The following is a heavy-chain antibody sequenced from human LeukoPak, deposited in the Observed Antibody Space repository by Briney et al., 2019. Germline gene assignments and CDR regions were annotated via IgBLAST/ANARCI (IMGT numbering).Heavy chain of an antibody. CDR3: ARASAMNNAFDI. D-gene: IGHD2-2*01. J-gene: IGHJ3*02. CDR1: GGSFSGYY. Sequence: SETLSLTCAVYGGSFSGYYWSWIRQPPGKGLEWIGEINHSGSTNYNPSLKSRVTISVDTSKNQFSLKLSSVTAADTAVYYCARASAMNNAFDIWGQGTMVTVSS. CDR2: INHSGST. V-gene: IGHV4-34*01.